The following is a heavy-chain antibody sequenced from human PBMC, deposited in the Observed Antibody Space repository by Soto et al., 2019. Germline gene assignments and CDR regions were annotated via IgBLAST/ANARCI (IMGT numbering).Heavy chain of an antibody. V-gene: IGHV3-30-3*01. CDR3: ATAVAGPPSFPH. J-gene: IGHJ1*01. D-gene: IGHD6-19*01. CDR2: ISYDSSNK. CDR1: GFSFSTYA. Sequence: GGSLRLSCAASGFSFSTYAIHWVRQAPGKGLEWVAVISYDSSNKNYADSVKGRFTISRDNSNNMLYLEMNSLRPEDTALYYCATAVAGPPSFPHWGQGTLVTVSS.